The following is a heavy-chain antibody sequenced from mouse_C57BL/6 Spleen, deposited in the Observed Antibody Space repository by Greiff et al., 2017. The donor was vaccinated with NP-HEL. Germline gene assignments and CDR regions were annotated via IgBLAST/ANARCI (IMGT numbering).Heavy chain of an antibody. CDR1: GYTFTSYW. V-gene: IGHV1-53*01. D-gene: IGHD2-1*01. J-gene: IGHJ3*01. Sequence: QVQLQQPGTELVKPGASVKLSCKASGYTFTSYWMHWVKQRPGQGLEWIGNINPSNGGTNYNEKFKSKATLTVDKSSSTAYMQLISLTSQDSAVYCCAREGLYYGNYVGFAYWGQGTLVTVSA. CDR2: INPSNGGT. CDR3: AREGLYYGNYVGFAY.